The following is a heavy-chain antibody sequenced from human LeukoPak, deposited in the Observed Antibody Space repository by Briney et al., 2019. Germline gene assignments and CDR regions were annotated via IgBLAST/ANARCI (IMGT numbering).Heavy chain of an antibody. CDR2: IFYIGST. CDR1: GGSISSGGY. Sequence: SGTLSLTCAVSGGSISSGGYWSWVRQPPGEGLEWIGQIFYIGSTNYNPSLASRVVMSLDKSRNQLSLKLNSVTAADTAVYYCARVGYSNPNWFDPWGQGTLVTVSS. J-gene: IGHJ5*02. V-gene: IGHV4-4*02. CDR3: ARVGYSNPNWFDP. D-gene: IGHD4-11*01.